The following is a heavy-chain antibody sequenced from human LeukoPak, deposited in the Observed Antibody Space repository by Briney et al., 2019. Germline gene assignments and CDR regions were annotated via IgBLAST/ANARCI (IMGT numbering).Heavy chain of an antibody. CDR1: GGSISSYY. D-gene: IGHD2-21*01. V-gene: IGHV4-59*08. CDR3: ARHLNNCGDDCYIFDY. Sequence: SETLSPTCTVSGGSISSYYWSWIRQPPGKGLEWIGYIYYSGSTNYNPSLKSRVTISVDTSKNQFSLRVSSVTAADTAVYYCARHLNNCGDDCYIFDYWGQGTLVTVSS. CDR2: IYYSGST. J-gene: IGHJ4*02.